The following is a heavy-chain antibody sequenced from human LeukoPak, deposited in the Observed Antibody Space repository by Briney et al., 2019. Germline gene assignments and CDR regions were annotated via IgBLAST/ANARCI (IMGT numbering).Heavy chain of an antibody. J-gene: IGHJ4*02. CDR3: ARDRISGDYNY. CDR1: GYTFINYA. D-gene: IGHD4-17*01. V-gene: IGHV1-18*01. CDR2: ISAYNGNT. Sequence: ASVKVSCKASGYTFINYAITWVRQAPGQGPEWMGWISAYNGNTNYAQNLQGRVTMTTDTSTSTAYMELRSLRSEDTAVYYCARDRISGDYNYWGQGTLVTVSS.